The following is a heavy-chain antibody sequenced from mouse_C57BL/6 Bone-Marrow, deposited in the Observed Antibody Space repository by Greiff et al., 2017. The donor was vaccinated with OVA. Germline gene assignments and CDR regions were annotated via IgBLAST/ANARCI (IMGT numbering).Heavy chain of an antibody. CDR1: GYAFTNYL. J-gene: IGHJ3*01. D-gene: IGHD1-1*01. CDR3: ARDFYYYGSSGAWFAY. CDR2: INPGSGGT. V-gene: IGHV1-54*01. Sequence: QVQLQQSGAELVRPGTSVKESCKASGYAFTNYLIEWVKQRPGQGLEWIGVINPGSGGTNYNEKFKGKATLTADKSSSTAYMQLSSLTSEDSAVYFCARDFYYYGSSGAWFAYWGQGTLVTVSA.